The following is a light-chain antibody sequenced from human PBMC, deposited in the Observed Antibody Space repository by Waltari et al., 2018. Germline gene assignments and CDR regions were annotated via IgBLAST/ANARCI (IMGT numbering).Light chain of an antibody. CDR1: QSISNY. J-gene: IGKJ2*01. Sequence: DIQMTQSPSSLSAFVGYRVTITCRSSQSISNYLNWYQQKPGKAPKVLSYAASSLQSGVPSRFSGSGSGTDFTLTIGSLQPEDFATYHCQQSYSAPYTFGQGTKLEIK. CDR2: AAS. V-gene: IGKV1-39*01. CDR3: QQSYSAPYT.